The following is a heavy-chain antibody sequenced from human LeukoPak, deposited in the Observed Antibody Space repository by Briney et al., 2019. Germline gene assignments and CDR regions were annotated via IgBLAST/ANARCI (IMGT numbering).Heavy chain of an antibody. Sequence: GGSLRLSCAASGLTFTNAWMNWVRQAPGKGLEWVGRIASKTDGGTTDYAAPVKGRFTISRDDSKNTLFLQMNSLKTEDTAVYYCTTGIRGDCGQGTLVTVSS. V-gene: IGHV3-15*04. CDR3: TTGIRGD. CDR1: GLTFTNAW. CDR2: IASKTDGGTT. J-gene: IGHJ4*02.